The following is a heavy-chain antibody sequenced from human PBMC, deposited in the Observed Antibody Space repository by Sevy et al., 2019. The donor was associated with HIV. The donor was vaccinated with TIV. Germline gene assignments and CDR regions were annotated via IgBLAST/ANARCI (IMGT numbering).Heavy chain of an antibody. CDR3: AREGCTKPHDY. Sequence: GGSLRLSCAASGFTFSKYSMSWVRQPPGKGLEWVSTLSFGCGEVNYADSVKGRFTISKDNSNSSMYLQMNNLRPEDTAAYYCAREGCTKPHDYWGQGTLVTVSS. CDR1: GFTFSKYS. V-gene: IGHV3-23*01. J-gene: IGHJ4*02. D-gene: IGHD2-8*01. CDR2: LSFGCGEV.